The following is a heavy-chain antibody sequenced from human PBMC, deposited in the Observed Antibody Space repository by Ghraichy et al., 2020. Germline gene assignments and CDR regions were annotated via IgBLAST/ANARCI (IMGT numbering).Heavy chain of an antibody. CDR3: ARGRGRGGYNIPLRSPPDY. CDR1: GGSFSGYY. J-gene: IGHJ4*02. V-gene: IGHV4-34*01. D-gene: IGHD1-1*01. CDR2: INHSGST. Sequence: SETLSLTCAVYGGSFSGYYWSWIRQPPGKGLEWIGEINHSGSTNYNPSLKSRVTISVDTSKNQFSLKLSSVTAADTAVYYCARGRGRGGYNIPLRSPPDYWGQGTLVTVPS.